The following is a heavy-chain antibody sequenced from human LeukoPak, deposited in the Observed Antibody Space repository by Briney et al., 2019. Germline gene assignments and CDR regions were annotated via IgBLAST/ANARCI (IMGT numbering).Heavy chain of an antibody. CDR1: GFTFSSYA. CDR3: AKGPYSSSDYFDY. V-gene: IGHV3-23*01. J-gene: IGHJ4*02. D-gene: IGHD6-13*01. CDR2: ISGSGGST. Sequence: GGSLRLSCAASGFTFSSYAMSWVRQAPGKGLEWVSVISGSGGSTYYADSVKGRFTISRDNSKNTLYLQMNSLRAEDTAVYYCAKGPYSSSDYFDYWGQGTLVTVSS.